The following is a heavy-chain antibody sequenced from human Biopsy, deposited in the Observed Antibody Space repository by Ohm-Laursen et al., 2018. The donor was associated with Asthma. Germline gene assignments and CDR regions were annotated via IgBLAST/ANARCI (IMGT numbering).Heavy chain of an antibody. D-gene: IGHD3-3*01. V-gene: IGHV3-30*18. CDR1: GFSFNSYG. CDR2: MSFDGRQT. J-gene: IGHJ3*02. Sequence: SLRLSCSASGFSFNSYGMHWVRQAPGKGLEWVAVMSFDGRQTYYADSVKGRFTISRDSSKNTLYLQMNSLRAEDTAVYYCAKERYYDFWSGYPIWGQGTMVTVSS. CDR3: AKERYYDFWSGYPI.